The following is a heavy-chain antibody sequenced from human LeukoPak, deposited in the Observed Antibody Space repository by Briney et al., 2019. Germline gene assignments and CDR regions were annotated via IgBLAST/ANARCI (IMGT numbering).Heavy chain of an antibody. Sequence: SETLSLTCAVYGVSFSGYYWSWIRQPPGKGLEWIGEINHSGSTNYNPSLKSRVTISVDTSKNQFSLKRSSVTAADTAVYYCARGRKSYCSSTSCYAEVFDYWGQGTLVTVSS. CDR2: INHSGST. J-gene: IGHJ4*02. D-gene: IGHD2-2*01. V-gene: IGHV4-34*01. CDR1: GVSFSGYY. CDR3: ARGRKSYCSSTSCYAEVFDY.